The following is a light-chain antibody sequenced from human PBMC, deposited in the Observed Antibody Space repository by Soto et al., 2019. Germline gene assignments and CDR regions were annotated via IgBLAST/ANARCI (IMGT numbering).Light chain of an antibody. CDR1: NIGSKS. V-gene: IGLV3-21*04. CDR3: QVWDSSSDHREV. CDR2: YNS. Sequence: SYELTQPPSVSVAPGKTARITCGGANIGSKSVHWYQQKPGQAPVLVIYYNSDRPSGIPERFSGSNAGNTATLTISRVEAGDEADYSCQVWDSSSDHREVFGGGTKLTVL. J-gene: IGLJ2*01.